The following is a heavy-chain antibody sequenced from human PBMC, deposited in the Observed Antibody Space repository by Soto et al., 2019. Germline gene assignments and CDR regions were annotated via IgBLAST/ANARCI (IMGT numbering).Heavy chain of an antibody. Sequence: QVQLVQSGAEVKKPGSSVKVSCKASGGTFSSYAISWVRQAPGQGLEWMGGIIPIFGTANYAQKFQGRVTITADYSTSTAYMELSSLRSEDTAVYYCARDNGCSGVSCYYYYYYGMDVLGQGTTVTVSS. J-gene: IGHJ6*02. CDR3: ARDNGCSGVSCYYYYYYGMDV. D-gene: IGHD2-15*01. CDR2: IIPIFGTA. V-gene: IGHV1-69*01. CDR1: GGTFSSYA.